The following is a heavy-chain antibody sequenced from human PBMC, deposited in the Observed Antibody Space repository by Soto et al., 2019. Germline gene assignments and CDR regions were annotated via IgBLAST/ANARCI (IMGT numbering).Heavy chain of an antibody. CDR3: AKDEVSRKYYGHSLDV. Sequence: QVQLVESGGGLVQPGRSLRLSCVVSGFTFSNYGMHWVRQAPGKGLEWVADIWYDGSGQRYAGSVQGRFTISRDNSKNTSYLQINSLRVEDTAVYYCAKDEVSRKYYGHSLDVWGQGTTVTVSS. CDR2: IWYDGSGQ. V-gene: IGHV3-33*03. J-gene: IGHJ6*02. D-gene: IGHD4-17*01. CDR1: GFTFSNYG.